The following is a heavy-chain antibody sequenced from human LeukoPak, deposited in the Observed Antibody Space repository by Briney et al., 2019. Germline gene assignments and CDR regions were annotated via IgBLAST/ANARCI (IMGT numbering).Heavy chain of an antibody. V-gene: IGHV4-4*02. D-gene: IGHD6-13*01. Sequence: SGTLSLTCAVSGGSITSGNWWTWVRQPPGKGLEWIGEIYHSGSTNYNPSLKSRLTISVDKSKNQFSLALSSVTAADTAVYYCARGVLAAGAKWFDPWGPGSLVTVYS. J-gene: IGHJ5*02. CDR3: ARGVLAAGAKWFDP. CDR2: IYHSGST. CDR1: GGSITSGNW.